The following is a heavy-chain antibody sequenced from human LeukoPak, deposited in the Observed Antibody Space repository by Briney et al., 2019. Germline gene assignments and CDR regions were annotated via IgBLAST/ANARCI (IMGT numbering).Heavy chain of an antibody. Sequence: ASVKVSCKASGYTFTGYYMHGVRQAPGQGLEWMGWINPNSGGTNYAQKFQGRVTMPRDTSISTAYMELSRLRSDDTAVYYCARDPQIVVVTEGVWFDPWGQGTLVTVSS. J-gene: IGHJ5*02. CDR1: GYTFTGYY. V-gene: IGHV1-2*02. CDR3: ARDPQIVVVTEGVWFDP. CDR2: INPNSGGT. D-gene: IGHD3-22*01.